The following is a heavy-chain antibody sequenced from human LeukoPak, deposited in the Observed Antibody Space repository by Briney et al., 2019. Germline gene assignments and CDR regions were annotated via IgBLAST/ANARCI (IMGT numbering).Heavy chain of an antibody. J-gene: IGHJ4*02. CDR3: ARDSRATRTYYYDSRGSQAYYFDY. V-gene: IGHV4-61*02. D-gene: IGHD3-22*01. CDR2: IYTSGST. CDR1: GGSISSGSYY. Sequence: SQTLSLTCTVSGGSISSGSYYWSWIRQPAGKGLEWIVRIYTSGSTNYNPSLKSRVTISVDTSKNQFSLKLSSVTAADTAVYYCARDSRATRTYYYDSRGSQAYYFDYWGQGTLVTVSS.